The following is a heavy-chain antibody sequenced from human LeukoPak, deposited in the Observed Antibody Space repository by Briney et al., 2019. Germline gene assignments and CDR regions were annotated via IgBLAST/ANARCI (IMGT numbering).Heavy chain of an antibody. CDR1: GGSISSYY. CDR2: IYYSGST. Sequence: PSETLSLTCTVSGGSISSYYWSWIRQPPGKGLEWIGYIYYSGSTNYNPSLKSRVTISVDTSKNQFSLKLSSVTAADTAVYYCARDSGYDYGALWYWGQGTLVTVSS. D-gene: IGHD5-12*01. V-gene: IGHV4-59*01. CDR3: ARDSGYDYGALWY. J-gene: IGHJ4*02.